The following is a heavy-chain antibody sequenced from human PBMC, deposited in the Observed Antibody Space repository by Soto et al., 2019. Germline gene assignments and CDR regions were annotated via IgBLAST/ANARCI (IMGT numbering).Heavy chain of an antibody. CDR1: GGSISGYY. Sequence: QVQLQESGPGLVKPSETLSLTCTVSGGSISGYYWSWMWQPPGKGLEWIGLLYYSGSTTYNPSLKSRVTISVDTSKNQVSLKLSSVTAADTAVYYCARETYGDYGHLDYWGQGILVTVSS. V-gene: IGHV4-59*01. D-gene: IGHD4-17*01. CDR3: ARETYGDYGHLDY. CDR2: LYYSGST. J-gene: IGHJ4*02.